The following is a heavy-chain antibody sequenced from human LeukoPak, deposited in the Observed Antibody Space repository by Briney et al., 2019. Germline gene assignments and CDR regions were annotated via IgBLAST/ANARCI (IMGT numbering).Heavy chain of an antibody. CDR3: ASYSSGWFNYFDY. J-gene: IGHJ4*02. CDR2: IYYSGST. CDR1: GGSISSSSYY. D-gene: IGHD6-19*01. V-gene: IGHV4-39*01. Sequence: PSETLSLTCTLSGGSISSSSYYWGWIRQPPGKGLEWIGSIYYSGSTYYNPSLKSRVTISVDTSKNQFSLKLSSVTAADTAVYYCASYSSGWFNYFDYWGQGTLVTVSS.